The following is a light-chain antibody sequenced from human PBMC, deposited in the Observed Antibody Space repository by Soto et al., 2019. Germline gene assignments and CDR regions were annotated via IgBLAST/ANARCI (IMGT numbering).Light chain of an antibody. CDR3: SSYTSSNTYV. V-gene: IGLV2-14*01. Sequence: QSALAQPASVSGSPGQSITISCTGTSSDVGSYNYVSWYQQHPGKAPNLIIYAVSHRPSGVSNRFSASKSGNTASLAISGLQADDEADYYCSSYTSSNTYVFGTGTKGTVL. CDR2: AVS. CDR1: SSDVGSYNY. J-gene: IGLJ1*01.